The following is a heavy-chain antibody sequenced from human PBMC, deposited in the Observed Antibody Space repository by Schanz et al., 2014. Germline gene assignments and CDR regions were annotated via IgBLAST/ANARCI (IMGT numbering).Heavy chain of an antibody. CDR2: FNDGGVNK. Sequence: EVHLLESGGGLVEPGGSLRLSCATSGFSLDIFAVSWVRQAPGKGLEWVSSFNDGGVNKYYADSVKGRFTISSDNSKSTLYLQMNSLRAEDTAVYYCAKGRFGELSAFDIWGQGTMXTVSP. D-gene: IGHD3-10*01. CDR3: AKGRFGELSAFDI. J-gene: IGHJ3*02. V-gene: IGHV3-23*01. CDR1: GFSLDIFA.